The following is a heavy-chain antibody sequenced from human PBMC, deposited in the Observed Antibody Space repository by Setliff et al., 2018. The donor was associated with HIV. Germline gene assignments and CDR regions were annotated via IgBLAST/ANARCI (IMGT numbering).Heavy chain of an antibody. Sequence: ASVKVSCKASGFTFSDYYMHWVRQAPGQGLEWMGWVRPYNADKNYAQKFQGRVTMTSDTSISTAYLELSGLTSDDTAIYYCARDLAYCSGGSCYRPLIYYFYYMDVWGKGATVTVSS. D-gene: IGHD2-15*01. V-gene: IGHV1-2*02. J-gene: IGHJ6*03. CDR2: VRPYNADK. CDR3: ARDLAYCSGGSCYRPLIYYFYYMDV. CDR1: GFTFSDYY.